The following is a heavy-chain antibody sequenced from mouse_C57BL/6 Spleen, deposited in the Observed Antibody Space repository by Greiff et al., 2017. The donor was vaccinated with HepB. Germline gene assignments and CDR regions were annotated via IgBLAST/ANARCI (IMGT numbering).Heavy chain of an antibody. CDR1: GFTFSSYA. V-gene: IGHV5-4*01. J-gene: IGHJ1*03. CDR2: ISDGGSYT. Sequence: EVQGVESGGGLVKPGGSPKLSCAASGFTFSSYAMSWVRQTPEKRLEWVATISDGGSYTYYPDNVKGRFTISRDNAKNNLYLQMSHLKSEDTAMYYCARSPYGNYWYFDVWGTGTTVTVSS. D-gene: IGHD2-1*01. CDR3: ARSPYGNYWYFDV.